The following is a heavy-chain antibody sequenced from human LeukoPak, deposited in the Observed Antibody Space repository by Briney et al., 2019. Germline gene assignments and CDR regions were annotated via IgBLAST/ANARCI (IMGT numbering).Heavy chain of an antibody. CDR1: GFTFSSYW. CDR2: IKQDGSEE. Sequence: GGSLRLSCAASGFTFSSYWMSWVRQAPGKGLEWVSNIKQDGSEEVYVDSVKGRFTISRDNAKNSLFLQMNTLRAEDTAVYYCARDPYSSTWSYGMDVWGQGTTVTVSS. V-gene: IGHV3-7*05. D-gene: IGHD6-6*01. CDR3: ARDPYSSTWSYGMDV. J-gene: IGHJ6*02.